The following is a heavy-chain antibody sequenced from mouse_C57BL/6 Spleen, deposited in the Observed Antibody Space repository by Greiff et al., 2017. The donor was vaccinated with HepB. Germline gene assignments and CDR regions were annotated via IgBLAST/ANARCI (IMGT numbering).Heavy chain of an antibody. V-gene: IGHV1-52*01. CDR3: ASITTVVAKGYFDV. CDR1: GYTFTSYW. D-gene: IGHD1-1*01. J-gene: IGHJ1*03. CDR2: IDPSDSET. Sequence: QVQLQQPGAELVRPGSSVKLSCKASGYTFTSYWMHWVKQRPIQGLDWIGNIDPSDSETHYNQQFEDKATLTVDKSSSTAYMQLSSLTSEDSAVYYCASITTVVAKGYFDVWGTGTTVTVSS.